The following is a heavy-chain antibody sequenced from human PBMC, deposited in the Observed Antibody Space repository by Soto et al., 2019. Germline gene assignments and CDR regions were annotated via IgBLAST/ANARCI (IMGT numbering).Heavy chain of an antibody. V-gene: IGHV3-30*18. Sequence: QVQLVESGGGVVQPGRSLRLSCAASGFTFSSYGMHWVRQAPGKGPEWVAVISYDGSNKYYADSVKGRFTISRDNSKNTLYLQMNSLRAEDTAVYYCAKDFRGAFDIWGQGTMVTVSS. CDR2: ISYDGSNK. J-gene: IGHJ3*02. CDR1: GFTFSSYG. CDR3: AKDFRGAFDI.